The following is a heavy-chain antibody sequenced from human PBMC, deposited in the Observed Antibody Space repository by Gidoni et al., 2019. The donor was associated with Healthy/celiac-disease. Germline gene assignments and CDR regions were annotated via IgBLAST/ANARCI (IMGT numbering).Heavy chain of an antibody. J-gene: IGHJ6*02. CDR2: IYSGGSK. V-gene: IGHV3-66*02. Sequence: EVQLVVSGGGLVQPGGSLRLSCAASVFTVSSTYMSWVRQAPGKGLEGVAVIYSGGSKYYADSVEGRLTISRDKSKNTLYLKMNSLRAEDTAVYDCASDYSNNARDYDYYGMDVWGQGTTVTVSS. CDR1: VFTVSSTY. D-gene: IGHD4-4*01. CDR3: ASDYSNNARDYDYYGMDV.